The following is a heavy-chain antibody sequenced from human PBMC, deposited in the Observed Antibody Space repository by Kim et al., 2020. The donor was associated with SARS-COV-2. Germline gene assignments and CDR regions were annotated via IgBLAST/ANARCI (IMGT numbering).Heavy chain of an antibody. J-gene: IGHJ4*02. CDR1: GGSISSSSYY. V-gene: IGHV4-39*07. CDR3: ARRRLEGYGGNSEF. Sequence: SETLSLTCTVSGGSISSSSYYWGWIRQPPGKGLEWIGSIYYSGSTYYNPSLKSRVTISVDTSKNQFSLKLSSVTAADTAVYYCARRRLEGYGGNSEFWGQGTLVTVSS. CDR2: IYYSGST. D-gene: IGHD4-17*01.